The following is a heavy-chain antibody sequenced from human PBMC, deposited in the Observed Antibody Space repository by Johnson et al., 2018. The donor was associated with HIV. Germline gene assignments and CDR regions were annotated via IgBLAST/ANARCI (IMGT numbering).Heavy chain of an antibody. CDR2: INWSGGDA. Sequence: QLVESGGGVIRPVGSLRLSCIGSGFNFDDFDMSWVRQVPGRGLEWVSGINWSGGDAGYVDSVKGRFTISRDNAKNSLYLQMNDLRVDDTALYYCARVSTGFTISGVVILPTGAFDIWGQGTLVTVSA. CDR3: ARVSTGFTISGVVILPTGAFDI. CDR1: GFNFDDFD. D-gene: IGHD3-3*01. J-gene: IGHJ3*02. V-gene: IGHV3-20*04.